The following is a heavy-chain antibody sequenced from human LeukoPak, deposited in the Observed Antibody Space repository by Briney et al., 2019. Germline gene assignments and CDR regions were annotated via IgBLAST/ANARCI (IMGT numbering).Heavy chain of an antibody. CDR3: ARGHHYDSSGASTGSQYYFDY. V-gene: IGHV4-61*02. CDR2: IYTSGST. CDR1: GGSISSGGYS. D-gene: IGHD3-22*01. Sequence: SETLSLTCAVSGGSISSGGYSWSWIRQPAGKGLEWIGRIYTSGSTNYNPSLKSRVTMSVDTSKNQFSLKLSSVTAADTAVYYCARGHHYDSSGASTGSQYYFDYWGQGTLVTVSS. J-gene: IGHJ4*02.